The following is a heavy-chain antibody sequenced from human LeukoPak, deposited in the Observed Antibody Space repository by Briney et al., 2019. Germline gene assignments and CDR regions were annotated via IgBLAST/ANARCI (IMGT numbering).Heavy chain of an antibody. Sequence: SETLSLTCTVSGGSISSSSYYWGWIRQPPGKGLEWIGSIYYSGSTYYNPSLKSRVTISVDTSKNQFSLKLSSVTAADTAVYYCARQRRGLPQQLGVFDYWGQGTLVTVSS. CDR2: IYYSGST. D-gene: IGHD6-13*01. J-gene: IGHJ4*02. V-gene: IGHV4-39*01. CDR1: GGSISSSSYY. CDR3: ARQRRGLPQQLGVFDY.